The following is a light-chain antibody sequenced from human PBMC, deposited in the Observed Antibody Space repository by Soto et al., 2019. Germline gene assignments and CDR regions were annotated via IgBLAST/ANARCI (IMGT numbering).Light chain of an antibody. CDR1: QSLLDDSDSKNN. CDR2: WAS. J-gene: IGKJ5*01. CDR3: QHYHSLPFT. Sequence: IVLTQSPDSLGVSLGETATITCRSSQSLLDDSDSKNNLTWFQHKPGQPPKLLFSWASTRESGVPDRFSGRGSETDFTLTITSLQAEDVAVYYCQHYHSLPFTFGQGTRLDIK. V-gene: IGKV4-1*01.